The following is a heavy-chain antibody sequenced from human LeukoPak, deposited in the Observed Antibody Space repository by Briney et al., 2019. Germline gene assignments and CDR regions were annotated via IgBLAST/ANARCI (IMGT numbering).Heavy chain of an antibody. D-gene: IGHD5-18*01. V-gene: IGHV3-23*01. CDR2: ISGSGGST. CDR3: AKSPGMIQLWLTAFDI. J-gene: IGHJ3*02. CDR1: GFTFSSYG. Sequence: GGSLRLSCAASGFTFSSYGMSWVRQAPGKGLEWVSAISGSGGSTYYADSVKGRFTISRDNSKNTLYLQMNSLRAEDTAVYYCAKSPGMIQLWLTAFDIWGQGTMVTVSS.